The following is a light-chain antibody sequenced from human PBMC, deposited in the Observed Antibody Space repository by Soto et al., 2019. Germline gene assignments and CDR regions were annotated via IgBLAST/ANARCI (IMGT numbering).Light chain of an antibody. J-gene: IGKJ1*01. V-gene: IGKV3-20*01. CDR3: QQYGSSPT. Sequence: EIVLTQSPGTLSLSPGNRGTLSCRASQSVSSNNLAWYQQRPGQAPRLLIYGASNRATGIPDRFSGSGSGTDFTLTISRLEPEDFAVYSCQQYGSSPTFGQGTKVDIK. CDR2: GAS. CDR1: QSVSSNN.